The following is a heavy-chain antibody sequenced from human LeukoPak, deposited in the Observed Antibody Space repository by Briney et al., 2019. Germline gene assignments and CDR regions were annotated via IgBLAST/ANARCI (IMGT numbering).Heavy chain of an antibody. Sequence: SLRLSCAASGFSFDDYAIHWVRQAPGKGLEWVSGISWNSGSIGYADSVKGQFTISRDNAKKSLYLQMNSLRAEDTALYCCAKDIRPGYSTGWYDYWGQGTLVTVSS. V-gene: IGHV3-9*01. D-gene: IGHD6-19*01. CDR1: GFSFDDYA. CDR3: AKDIRPGYSTGWYDY. CDR2: ISWNSGSI. J-gene: IGHJ4*02.